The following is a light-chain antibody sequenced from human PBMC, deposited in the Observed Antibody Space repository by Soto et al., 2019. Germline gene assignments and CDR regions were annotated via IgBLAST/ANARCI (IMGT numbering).Light chain of an antibody. J-gene: IGKJ3*01. V-gene: IGKV1-39*01. CDR3: QQSYNTPFT. CDR2: AAS. Sequence: IQMTQSPSSLSASVGDRVTITCRASQTTASYLNWYQQKPGKAPKLLIRAASRLESGVPARFSGSGSGTDFTLTISSLQPEDVATYYCQQSYNTPFTFGPGTKV. CDR1: QTTASY.